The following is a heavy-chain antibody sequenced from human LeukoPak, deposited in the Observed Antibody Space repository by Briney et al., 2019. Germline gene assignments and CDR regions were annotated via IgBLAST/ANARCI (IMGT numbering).Heavy chain of an antibody. CDR1: GFTFSSYG. CDR2: ISYDGSSK. J-gene: IGHJ4*02. Sequence: PGGSLRLSCAASGFTFSSYGMHWVRQAPGKGLEWVAVISYDGSSKYYADSVKGRFTISRDNSKNTLYLQMNSLRAEDTAVYYCARDYPAYSSLFFDYWGQGTLVTVSS. D-gene: IGHD6-19*01. V-gene: IGHV3-30*03. CDR3: ARDYPAYSSLFFDY.